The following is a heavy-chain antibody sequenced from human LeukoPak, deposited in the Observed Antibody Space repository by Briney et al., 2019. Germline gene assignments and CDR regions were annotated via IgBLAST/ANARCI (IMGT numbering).Heavy chain of an antibody. CDR3: VKDAVIVPTAWLDP. V-gene: IGHV3-23*01. CDR1: GFTISSYA. D-gene: IGHD2/OR15-2a*01. CDR2: ISGGDAIT. Sequence: GGSLRLSCAASGFTISSYAMNWVRQAPGKGLEWVSGISGGDAITYYADSVKGRFAISRDNSKNTLYLQMNSLRVEDTALYYCVKDAVIVPTAWLDPWGQGTLVTVSS. J-gene: IGHJ5*02.